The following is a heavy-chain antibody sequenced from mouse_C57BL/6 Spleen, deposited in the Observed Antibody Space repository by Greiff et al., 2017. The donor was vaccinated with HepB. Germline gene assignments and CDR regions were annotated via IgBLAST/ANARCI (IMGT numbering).Heavy chain of an antibody. CDR1: GFTFSSYA. D-gene: IGHD1-1*01. J-gene: IGHJ4*01. Sequence: EVMLVESGGGLVKPGGSLKLSCAASGFTFSSYAMSWVRQTPEKRLEWVATIRDGGSYTYYPDNVKGRFTISRDNAKNNRYLQMSHLKSEDTAMYYCARTYDCGSSYAIDYGGQGTSVTVSS. CDR2: IRDGGSYT. V-gene: IGHV5-4*03. CDR3: ARTYDCGSSYAIDY.